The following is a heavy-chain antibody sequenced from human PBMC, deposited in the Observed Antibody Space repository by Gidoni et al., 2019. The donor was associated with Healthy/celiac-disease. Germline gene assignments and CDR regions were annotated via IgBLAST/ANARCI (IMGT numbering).Heavy chain of an antibody. CDR3: AKGKHIVVVTAILNY. D-gene: IGHD2-21*02. Sequence: EVQLLESGGGLVQPGGSLRLSCAASGFPLSSYAMSWVRPAPGKGLEWVSAISGSGGSTYYADSVKGRFTISRDNSKNTLYLQMNSLRAEDTAVYYCAKGKHIVVVTAILNYWGQGTLVTVSS. V-gene: IGHV3-23*01. J-gene: IGHJ4*02. CDR2: ISGSGGST. CDR1: GFPLSSYA.